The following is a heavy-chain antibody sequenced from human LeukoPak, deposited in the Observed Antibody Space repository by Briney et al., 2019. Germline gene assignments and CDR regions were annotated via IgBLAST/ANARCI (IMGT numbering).Heavy chain of an antibody. D-gene: IGHD6-19*01. V-gene: IGHV7-4-1*02. CDR1: GYTFTSYA. CDR3: ARVVVAGRRPIGHNYYYYYMDV. CDR2: INTNTGNP. Sequence: ASVKVSCKASGYTFTSYAMNWVRQAPGQGLEWMGWINTNTGNPTYAQGFTGRFVFSLDTSVSTAYLQISSLKAEDTAVYYCARVVVAGRRPIGHNYYYYYMDVWGKGTTVTVSS. J-gene: IGHJ6*03.